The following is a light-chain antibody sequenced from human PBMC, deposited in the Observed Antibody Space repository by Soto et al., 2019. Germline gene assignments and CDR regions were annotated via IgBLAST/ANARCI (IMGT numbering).Light chain of an antibody. CDR3: QQYNNWPPYT. Sequence: EIVLTQSPGTLSLSPGERATLSCRASQSVSSSYLAWYQQKPGQAPRQLIYGASTRATGIPARFSGSGSGTEFTLTISSLQSEDFAVYYCQQYNNWPPYTFGQGTKLEIK. CDR2: GAS. J-gene: IGKJ2*01. CDR1: QSVSSSY. V-gene: IGKV3-15*01.